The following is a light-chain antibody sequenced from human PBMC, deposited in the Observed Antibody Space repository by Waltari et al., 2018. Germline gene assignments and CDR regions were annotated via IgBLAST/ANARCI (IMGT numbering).Light chain of an antibody. Sequence: QSALPQPASVSGSPGQSITISCTGTSSDVGGYDYASWYQQHPGKAPKSMIFDVTKRPSGVSDRFSGSKSGNTASLTMSGLHTEDEADYYCASYTSSKTWVFGGGTKLTVL. CDR2: DVT. CDR1: SSDVGGYDY. CDR3: ASYTSSKTWV. J-gene: IGLJ3*02. V-gene: IGLV2-14*01.